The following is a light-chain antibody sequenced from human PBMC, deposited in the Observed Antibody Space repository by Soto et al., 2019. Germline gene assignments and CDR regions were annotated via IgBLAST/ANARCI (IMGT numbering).Light chain of an antibody. V-gene: IGLV2-14*01. CDR2: DVT. CDR1: SNDIGGYNF. Sequence: QSALTQPASVAGSPGQSITIPCNGTSNDIGGYNFVSWFQQHPGKAPKLLICDVTRRPSGVADRFSGSKSGNTASLTISGLQEEDEAADYCYSYSGGNTLYVFGSGTQLTVL. J-gene: IGLJ7*01. CDR3: YSYSGGNTLYV.